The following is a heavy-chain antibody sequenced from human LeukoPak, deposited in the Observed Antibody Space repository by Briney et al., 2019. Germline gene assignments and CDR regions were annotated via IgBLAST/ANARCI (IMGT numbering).Heavy chain of an antibody. CDR2: MSSDGIGR. CDR1: GFTFDFYG. D-gene: IGHD2-21*02. Sequence: GGSLRLSCAASGFTFDFYGMSWLRQAPDKGLEWVATMSSDGIGRHYADSVKGRFTISRDSSKSTLYLQMSSLRIEDTALYYCANGVSGDSMGYCGQGTLVTVFS. J-gene: IGHJ4*02. CDR3: ANGVSGDSMGY. V-gene: IGHV3-30*18.